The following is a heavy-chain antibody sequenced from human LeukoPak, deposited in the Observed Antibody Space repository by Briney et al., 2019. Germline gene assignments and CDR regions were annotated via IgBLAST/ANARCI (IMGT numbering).Heavy chain of an antibody. J-gene: IGHJ4*02. D-gene: IGHD5-12*01. CDR1: GFTFSSYG. V-gene: IGHV3-23*01. CDR2: ISGSGGST. CDR3: ARGYSGYPPFDY. Sequence: GGSLRLSCAASGFTFSSYGMSWVRQAPGKGLEWVSAISGSGGSTYYADSVKGRFTISRDNSKNTLYLQMNSLRAEDTAVDYCARGYSGYPPFDYWGQGTLVTVSS.